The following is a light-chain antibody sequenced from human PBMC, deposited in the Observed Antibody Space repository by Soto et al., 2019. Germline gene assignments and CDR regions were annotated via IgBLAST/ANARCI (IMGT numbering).Light chain of an antibody. V-gene: IGKV3-20*01. CDR2: GAS. Sequence: ILLAQYPCSLSLSPGERATLSCSASQSFSNNYLAWYQQKPGQAPRLLIYGASSRATGIPDRLSGSGSGTDFTLIISSLQSEDSAVYYCQQYNSWRWTFGQGTKVDIK. CDR3: QQYNSWRWT. CDR1: QSFSNNY. J-gene: IGKJ1*01.